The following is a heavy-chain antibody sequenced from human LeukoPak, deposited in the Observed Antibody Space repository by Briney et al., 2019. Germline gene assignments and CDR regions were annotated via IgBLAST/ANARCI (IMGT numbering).Heavy chain of an antibody. CDR2: IRYDGSKD. V-gene: IGHV3-30*02. J-gene: IGHJ1*01. CDR3: AKVHGFYYILQH. Sequence: GGSLRLSCAASGFTFNNYGMHWVRQAAGKGLELVAFIRYDGSKDYYADSVKGRFTISRDNSKNTLYLQMSSLRPDDTAVYYCAKVHGFYYILQHWGQGTLVTVST. CDR1: GFTFNNYG. D-gene: IGHD3-10*01.